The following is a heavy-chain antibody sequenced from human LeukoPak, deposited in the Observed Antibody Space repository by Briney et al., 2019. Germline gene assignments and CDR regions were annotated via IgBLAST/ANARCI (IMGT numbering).Heavy chain of an antibody. CDR2: INHSGSI. V-gene: IGHV4-34*01. CDR3: ARAPMYYYGSGRFVDS. Sequence: SETLSLTCAVYGGSFSGYYWSWIRQPPGKGLEWIGEINHSGSINYNPPLKSRVTISVDTSKNQFSLKLSSVTAADTAVYYCARAPMYYYGSGRFVDSWGQGTLVTVSS. CDR1: GGSFSGYY. D-gene: IGHD3-10*01. J-gene: IGHJ4*02.